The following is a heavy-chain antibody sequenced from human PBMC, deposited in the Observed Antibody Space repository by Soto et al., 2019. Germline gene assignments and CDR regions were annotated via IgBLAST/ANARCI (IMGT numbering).Heavy chain of an antibody. CDR1: GFTFSSYS. CDR2: ISRSAGNT. V-gene: IGHV3-21*01. Sequence: PGGSLRLSCAASGFTFSSYSISWVRQAPGKGLEWVSSISRSAGNTYYADSVKGRFTISRDNAKNTMYLQMNSLRAEDTAVYYCARDQVPGLDAFDIWGQGTMVTV. CDR3: ARDQVPGLDAFDI. J-gene: IGHJ3*02.